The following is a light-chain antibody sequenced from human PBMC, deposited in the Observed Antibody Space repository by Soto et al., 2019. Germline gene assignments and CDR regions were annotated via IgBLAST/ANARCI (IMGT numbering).Light chain of an antibody. Sequence: QSVLTQPPSVSGAPGQRITIPCTGRSSNIGAGYAVHWYQHLPGTAPKLLIFDNNIRPPGVPDRFSGSKSGTSASLAITGLQAEDEADYYCQSFDSSLSVVVFGGGTKLTVL. CDR2: DNN. J-gene: IGLJ2*01. CDR1: SSNIGAGYA. V-gene: IGLV1-40*01. CDR3: QSFDSSLSVVV.